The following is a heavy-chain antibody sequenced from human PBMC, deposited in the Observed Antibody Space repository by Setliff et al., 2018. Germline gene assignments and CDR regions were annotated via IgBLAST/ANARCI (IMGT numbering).Heavy chain of an antibody. Sequence: PGGSLRLSCAASGFTFSSYSMNWVRQAPGKGLEWVSAISATGCTTFYADSVKGRFTISRDNSKNTLYLQMNSLSDEDTAVYYCARAHSSTLSVHDYWGQGTLVTVSS. V-gene: IGHV3-23*01. CDR2: ISATGCTT. CDR1: GFTFSSYS. J-gene: IGHJ4*02. D-gene: IGHD2-2*01. CDR3: ARAHSSTLSVHDY.